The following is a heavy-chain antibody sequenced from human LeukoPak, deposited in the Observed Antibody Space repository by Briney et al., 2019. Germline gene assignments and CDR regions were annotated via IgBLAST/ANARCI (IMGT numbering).Heavy chain of an antibody. CDR1: GFTFSSYS. D-gene: IGHD3-9*01. CDR3: ARDFDPGLRYFDWPY. CDR2: ISSSSSYI. J-gene: IGHJ4*02. V-gene: IGHV3-21*01. Sequence: PGGSLRLSCAASGFTFSSYSMNWVRQAPGKGLEWVSSISSSSSYIYYADSVKGRFTISRDNAKNSLYLQMNSLRAEDTAVYYCARDFDPGLRYFDWPYWGQGTLVTVSS.